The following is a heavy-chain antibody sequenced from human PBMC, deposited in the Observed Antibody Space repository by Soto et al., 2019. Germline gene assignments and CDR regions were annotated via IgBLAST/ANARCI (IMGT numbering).Heavy chain of an antibody. CDR2: ISYDGSNK. CDR3: ANYYDSSGYPGY. V-gene: IGHV3-30*18. J-gene: IGHJ4*02. CDR1: GFTFSSYG. D-gene: IGHD3-22*01. Sequence: ESGGGVVQPGRSLRLSCAASGFTFSSYGMHWVRQAPGKGLEWVAVISYDGSNKYYADSVKGRFTIPRDNSKNTLYLQMNSLRAEDTAVYYCANYYDSSGYPGYWGQGTLVTVSS.